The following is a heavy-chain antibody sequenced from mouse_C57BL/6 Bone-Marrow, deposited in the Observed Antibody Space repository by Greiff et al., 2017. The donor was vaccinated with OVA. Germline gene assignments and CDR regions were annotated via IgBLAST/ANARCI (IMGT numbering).Heavy chain of an antibody. CDR1: GYTFTSYW. Sequence: QVQLQQPGAELVKPGASVKLSCKASGYTFTSYWMHWVKQRPGQGLEWIGMIHPNSGSTNYNEKFKSKATLTVDKSSSTAYMQLSSLTSEDSAVYYCARTGTMGFYYAMDYWGQGTSVTVSS. V-gene: IGHV1-64*01. CDR2: IHPNSGST. J-gene: IGHJ4*01. CDR3: ARTGTMGFYYAMDY. D-gene: IGHD4-1*01.